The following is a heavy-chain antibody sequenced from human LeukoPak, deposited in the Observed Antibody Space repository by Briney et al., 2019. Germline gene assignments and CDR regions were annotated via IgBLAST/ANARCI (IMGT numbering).Heavy chain of an antibody. D-gene: IGHD6-13*01. V-gene: IGHV1-69*01. J-gene: IGHJ4*02. CDR3: ARDKYSSTRPGYFGY. CDR1: GGTFSSYA. CDR2: IIPIFGTA. Sequence: SVKVSCKASGGTFSSYAISWVRQAPGQGLEWMGGIIPIFGTANYAQKFQGRVTITADESTSTAYMELSSLRSEDTAVYYCARDKYSSTRPGYFGYWGQGTLVTVSS.